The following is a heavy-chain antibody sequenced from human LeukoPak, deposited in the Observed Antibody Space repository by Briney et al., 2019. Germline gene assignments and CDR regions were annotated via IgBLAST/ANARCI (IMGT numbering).Heavy chain of an antibody. J-gene: IGHJ4*02. V-gene: IGHV4-59*08. Sequence: SETLSLTCTVSGGSISSYYWSWIRQPPGKGLEWIGYIYYSGSTYYNPSLKSRVTISVDTSKNQFSLKLSSVTAADTAVYYCARGYVVVAAADYWGQGTLVTVSS. CDR3: ARGYVVVAAADY. CDR1: GGSISSYY. CDR2: IYYSGST. D-gene: IGHD2-15*01.